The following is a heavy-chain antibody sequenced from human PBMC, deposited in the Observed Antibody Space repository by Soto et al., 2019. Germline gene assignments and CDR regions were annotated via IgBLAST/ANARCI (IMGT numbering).Heavy chain of an antibody. V-gene: IGHV1-69*13. Sequence: SVKVSCKASGGTFSSYAISWVRQAPGQGLEWMGGIIPIFGTANYAQKFQGRVTITADESTSTAYMELSSLRSEDTAVYYCARGDYDFWSGYYSNWFDPWGQGTLVTVSS. D-gene: IGHD3-3*01. CDR2: IIPIFGTA. CDR1: GGTFSSYA. J-gene: IGHJ5*02. CDR3: ARGDYDFWSGYYSNWFDP.